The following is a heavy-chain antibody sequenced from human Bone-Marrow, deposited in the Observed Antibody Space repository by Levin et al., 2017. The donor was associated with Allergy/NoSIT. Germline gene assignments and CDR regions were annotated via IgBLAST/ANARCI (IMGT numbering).Heavy chain of an antibody. CDR1: GFTFTSYG. CDR3: AKDHDSSGYYPGDY. CDR2: ISYDGGNN. V-gene: IGHV3-30*18. D-gene: IGHD3-22*01. Sequence: GGSLRLSCAASGFTFTSYGMHWVRQAPGKGLEWVAVISYDGGNNYYADSVKGRFTISRDNSKNTLYLQMNSLRAEDTAVYYCAKDHDSSGYYPGDYWGQGTLVTVSS. J-gene: IGHJ4*02.